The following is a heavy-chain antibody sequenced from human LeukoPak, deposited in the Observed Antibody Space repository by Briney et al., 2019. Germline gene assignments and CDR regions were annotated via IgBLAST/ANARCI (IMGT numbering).Heavy chain of an antibody. CDR3: ARQTMILVVERKLVFDP. CDR1: GFTFSRYW. J-gene: IGHJ5*02. Sequence: GGSLRLSCAASGFTFSRYWMGWVRQAPGKGLEWVANIKQDGSEKYYVDSVKGRFTISRDNAKNSLYLQMNSLRGDDTAVYYCARQTMILVVERKLVFDPWGQGTLVTVSS. CDR2: IKQDGSEK. D-gene: IGHD3-22*01. V-gene: IGHV3-7*01.